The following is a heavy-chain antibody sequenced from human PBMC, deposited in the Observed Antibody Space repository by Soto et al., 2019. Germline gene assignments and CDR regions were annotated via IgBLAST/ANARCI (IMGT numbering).Heavy chain of an antibody. CDR2: IKQDGSEK. Sequence: EGALRLSCADSGFTCSSYRLRWVRESPGRGLGSVANIKQDGSEKYYVDSVKGRFTISRDNAKNSLYLQMNSLRAEDTAVYYCARDLGAYYYDSSGYYHGWAFDIWGQGTMVTVSS. CDR1: GFTCSSYR. J-gene: IGHJ3*02. V-gene: IGHV3-7*03. CDR3: ARDLGAYYYDSSGYYHGWAFDI. D-gene: IGHD3-22*01.